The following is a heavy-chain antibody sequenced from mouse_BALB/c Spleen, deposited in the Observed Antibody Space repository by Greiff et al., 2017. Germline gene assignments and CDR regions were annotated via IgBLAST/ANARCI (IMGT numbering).Heavy chain of an antibody. CDR1: GYSFTGYT. Sequence: EVKLMESGPELVKPGASMKISCTASGYSFTGYTMNWVKQSHGKNLEWIGLINPYNGGASYNQKFKGKATLTVDKSSSTAYMELLNLTSEDSAVYYSARRYFDDWGQGTTLTVSS. CDR2: INPYNGGA. J-gene: IGHJ2*01. CDR3: ARRYFDD. V-gene: IGHV1-18*01.